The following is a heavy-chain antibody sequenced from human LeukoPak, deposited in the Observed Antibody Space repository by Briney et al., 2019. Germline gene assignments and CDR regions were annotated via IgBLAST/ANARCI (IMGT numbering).Heavy chain of an antibody. CDR1: EFTFSNYG. V-gene: IGHV3-30*02. CDR3: ARIRRSNNWFDP. J-gene: IGHJ5*02. Sequence: GGSLRLSCAASEFTFSNYGMHWVRQAPGKGLEWVAFIRYDGSNKYYADSVKGRFTISRDNSKNTLYLQMNSLRAEDTAVYYCARIRRSNNWFDPWGQGTLVTVSS. CDR2: IRYDGSNK.